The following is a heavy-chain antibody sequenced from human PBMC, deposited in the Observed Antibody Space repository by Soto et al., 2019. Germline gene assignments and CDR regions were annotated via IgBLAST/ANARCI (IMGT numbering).Heavy chain of an antibody. V-gene: IGHV4-59*01. CDR2: IYYSGST. J-gene: IGHJ4*02. D-gene: IGHD3-10*01. CDR1: GGSISSYY. Sequence: SETLSLTCTVSGGSISSYYWSWIRQPPGKGLEWIGYIYYSGSTNYNPSLKSRVTISVDTSKNQFSLKLSSVTAADTAVYYCARGITMVRGVIMPIDYWGQGTLVTVSS. CDR3: ARGITMVRGVIMPIDY.